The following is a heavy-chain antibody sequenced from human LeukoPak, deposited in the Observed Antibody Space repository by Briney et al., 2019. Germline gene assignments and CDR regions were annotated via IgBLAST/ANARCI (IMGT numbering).Heavy chain of an antibody. V-gene: IGHV3-23*01. Sequence: GGSLRPSCAASGFTFSSYAMSWVRQAPGKGLEWVSAISGSGGSTYYADSVKGRFTISRDNSKNTLYLQMNSLRAEDTAVYYCGRDYYDSSGYYLETFFDYWGQGTLVTVSS. CDR3: GRDYYDSSGYYLETFFDY. D-gene: IGHD3-22*01. J-gene: IGHJ4*02. CDR2: ISGSGGST. CDR1: GFTFSSYA.